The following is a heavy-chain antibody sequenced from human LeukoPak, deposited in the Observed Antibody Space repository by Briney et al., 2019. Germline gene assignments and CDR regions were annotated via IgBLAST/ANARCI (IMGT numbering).Heavy chain of an antibody. J-gene: IGHJ4*02. CDR1: GGSIDSSIYY. Sequence: SETLSLTCTVSGGSIDSSIYYWSWIRQPPGKGLEWIGYIYYSGSTNYNPSLKSRVTISVDTSKNQFSLKLSSVTAADTAVYYCARTGIAAADVFDYWGQGTLVTVSS. V-gene: IGHV4-61*05. CDR2: IYYSGST. D-gene: IGHD6-13*01. CDR3: ARTGIAAADVFDY.